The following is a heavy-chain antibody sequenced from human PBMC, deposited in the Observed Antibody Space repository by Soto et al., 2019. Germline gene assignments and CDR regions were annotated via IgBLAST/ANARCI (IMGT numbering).Heavy chain of an antibody. Sequence: QVQLVESGGGVVQPGRSLRLSCAASGFTFSSYGMHWVRQAPGKGLEWVAVIWYDGSNKYYADSVKGRFTISRDNSKDTLYLQMNSLRAEGTAVYYCARWARIAVAGPDYWGQGTLVTVSS. CDR2: IWYDGSNK. V-gene: IGHV3-33*01. D-gene: IGHD6-19*01. J-gene: IGHJ4*02. CDR3: ARWARIAVAGPDY. CDR1: GFTFSSYG.